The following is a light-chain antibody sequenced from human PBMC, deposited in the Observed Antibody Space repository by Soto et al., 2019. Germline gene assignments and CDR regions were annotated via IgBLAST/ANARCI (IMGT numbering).Light chain of an antibody. V-gene: IGKV1-27*01. J-gene: IGKJ3*01. CDR1: QGISNY. CDR2: DAY. Sequence: DIPMTQSPSSLSASVGDRVTITCWASQGISNYLAWYQQKPGKVPKLLISDAYTLQSGVPSRFSGSGSGTDFTLTISSLHPEDVATYYCQNYKSAPLLTFGPGTKVDLK. CDR3: QNYKSAPLLT.